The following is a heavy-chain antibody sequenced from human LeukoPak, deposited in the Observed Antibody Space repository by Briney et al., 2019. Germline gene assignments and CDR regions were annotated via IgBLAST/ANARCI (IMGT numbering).Heavy chain of an antibody. D-gene: IGHD3-3*01. CDR3: AKGPDYDFWSGYYRTNNWFDP. CDR2: ISGSGGST. Sequence: GGSLRLSCAASGFTFSSYAMSWVHQAPGKGLEWFSAISGSGGSTYYADSVKGRFTISRDNSKNTLYLQMNSLRAEDTAVYYCAKGPDYDFWSGYYRTNNWFDPWGQGTLVTVSS. J-gene: IGHJ5*02. CDR1: GFTFSSYA. V-gene: IGHV3-23*01.